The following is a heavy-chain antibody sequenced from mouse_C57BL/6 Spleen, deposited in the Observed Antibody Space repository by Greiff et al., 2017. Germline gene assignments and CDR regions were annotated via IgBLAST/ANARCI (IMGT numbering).Heavy chain of an antibody. D-gene: IGHD1-1*01. Sequence: VQLQQSGPELVKPGASVKISCKASGYAFSSSWMNWVKQRPGKGLEWIGRIYPGDGDTNYNGKFKGKATLTADKSSSTAYMQLSSLTSEDSAVYFCATHYFCSSGWYAYRGQGTLVTVSA. V-gene: IGHV1-82*01. CDR2: IYPGDGDT. J-gene: IGHJ3*01. CDR3: ATHYFCSSGWYAY. CDR1: GYAFSSSW.